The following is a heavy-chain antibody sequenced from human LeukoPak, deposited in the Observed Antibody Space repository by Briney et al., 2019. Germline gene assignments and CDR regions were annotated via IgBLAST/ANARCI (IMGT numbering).Heavy chain of an antibody. CDR3: AKDMGNSPSFDY. V-gene: IGHV3-43*01. J-gene: IGHJ4*02. CDR1: GFTFDDYT. D-gene: IGHD1/OR15-1a*01. Sequence: GGSLRLSCAASGFTFDDYTMHWVRQAPGKGLEWVSLISWDGGSTHYADSVKGRFTISRDNSKNSLYLQMNSLRTEDTALYYCAKDMGNSPSFDYWGQGTLVTVSS. CDR2: ISWDGGST.